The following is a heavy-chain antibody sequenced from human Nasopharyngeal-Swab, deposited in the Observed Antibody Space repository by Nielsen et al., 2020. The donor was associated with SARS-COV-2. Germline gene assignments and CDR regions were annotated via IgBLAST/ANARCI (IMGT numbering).Heavy chain of an antibody. D-gene: IGHD4-11*01. CDR1: GRTFSSYA. CDR3: ARYYSNYHFWYFDL. J-gene: IGHJ2*01. V-gene: IGHV1-69*04. CDR2: IIPILGIA. Sequence: SVKVSCKASGRTFSSYAISWVRQAPGQGLEWMGRIIPILGIANYAQKFQGRVTITADKSTSTAYMELSSLRSEDTAVYYCARYYSNYHFWYFDLWGRGTLVTVSS.